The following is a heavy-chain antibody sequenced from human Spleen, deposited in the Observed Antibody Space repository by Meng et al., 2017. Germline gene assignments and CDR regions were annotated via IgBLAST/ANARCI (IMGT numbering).Heavy chain of an antibody. CDR1: GGTLSSNT. D-gene: IGHD6-6*01. J-gene: IGHJ4*02. Sequence: QVQLVQSGAEVKKPGSSVKVSCKASGGTLSSNTISWVRQAPGQGLEWMGRIIPILDKTNYAEKFHDRVSITADESTSTAYMELSSLRLEDTAVYYCARVDPLEYPDYWGQGTLVTVSS. CDR2: IIPILDKT. CDR3: ARVDPLEYPDY. V-gene: IGHV1-69*08.